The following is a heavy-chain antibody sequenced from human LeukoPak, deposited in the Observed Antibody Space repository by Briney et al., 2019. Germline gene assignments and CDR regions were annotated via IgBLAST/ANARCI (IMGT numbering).Heavy chain of an antibody. CDR3: STGPRSLIY. J-gene: IGHJ4*01. CDR1: GLSFSDSY. CDR2: ISGSGHDI. V-gene: IGHV3-11*01. Sequence: GGSLGLSCVVSGLSFSDSYMTWIRQTPGMGLESLAYISGSGHDIYYADSVKGRFTISRDNAKNSLYLQMNSLRPEDTALYYCSTGPRSLIYWGHGTLVTVSS.